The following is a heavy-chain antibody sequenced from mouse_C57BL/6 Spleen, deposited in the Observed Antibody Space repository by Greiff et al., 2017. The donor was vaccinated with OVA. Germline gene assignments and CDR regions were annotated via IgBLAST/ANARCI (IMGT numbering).Heavy chain of an antibody. CDR1: GFTFSSYA. V-gene: IGHV5-9-1*02. J-gene: IGHJ1*03. CDR3: TRASANWDWYFDV. Sequence: DVQLVESGEGLVKPGGSLKLSCAASGFTFSSYAMSWVRQTPEKRLEWVAYISSGGGYIYYADTVKGRFTLSRDNARNTLYLQMSSLKSEDTAMYYCTRASANWDWYFDVWGKGTTVTVSS. D-gene: IGHD4-1*01. CDR2: ISSGGGYI.